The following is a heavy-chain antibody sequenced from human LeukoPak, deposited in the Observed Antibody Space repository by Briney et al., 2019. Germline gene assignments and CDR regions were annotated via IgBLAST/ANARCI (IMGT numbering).Heavy chain of an antibody. D-gene: IGHD2-2*01. CDR2: IKHSGST. J-gene: IGHJ4*02. V-gene: IGHV4-34*01. CDR1: GGFFSNYY. Sequence: SETLSLTCAVNGGFFSNYYWSWLRQPPGKGLDWIGEIKHSGSTNYNPSLKSRVTISVDTSKNQFSLRLSSVTAADTAVYYCARGVTDIVVVPRATKRTRFFDFWGQGSQVTVSS. CDR3: ARGVTDIVVVPRATKRTRFFDF.